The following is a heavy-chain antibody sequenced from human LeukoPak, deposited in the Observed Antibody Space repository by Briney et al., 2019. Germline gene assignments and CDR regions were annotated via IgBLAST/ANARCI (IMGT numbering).Heavy chain of an antibody. V-gene: IGHV3-53*01. CDR1: GFTVSSNY. J-gene: IGHJ4*02. CDR3: AKELPMVRGVGYFDY. Sequence: PGGSLRLSCAASGFTVSSNYMSWVRQAPGKGLEWVSDIYSGGSTYYADSVKGRFTISRDNSKNTLYLQMNSLRAEDTAVYYCAKELPMVRGVGYFDYWGQGTLVTVSS. D-gene: IGHD3-10*01. CDR2: IYSGGST.